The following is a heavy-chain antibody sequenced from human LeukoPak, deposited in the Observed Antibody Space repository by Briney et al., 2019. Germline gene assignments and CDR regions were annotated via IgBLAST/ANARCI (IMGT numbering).Heavy chain of an antibody. CDR2: FTSSGNT. CDR1: GFTFSNYA. D-gene: IGHD4-17*01. V-gene: IGHV3-23*01. J-gene: IGHJ4*02. CDR3: AKGDYGDCY. Sequence: GGSLRLSCTGSGFTFSNYAVAWVRQAPGKGLEWVSSFTSSGNTYYADSVKGRFTVSRDNSKSTLYMQMTSRRAEDTAVYYCAKGDYGDCYWGQGTLVTVSS.